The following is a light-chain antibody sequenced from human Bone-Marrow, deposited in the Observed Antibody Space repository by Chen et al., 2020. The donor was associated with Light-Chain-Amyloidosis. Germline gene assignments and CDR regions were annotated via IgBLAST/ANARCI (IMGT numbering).Light chain of an antibody. J-gene: IGKJ2*01. V-gene: IGKV1-5*03. CDR2: KAS. Sequence: DIRMTPSSPTLSASVGDRVTITCRARQDIGDCLAWLQQKPGQAPNHLIYKASNLRRGVPSRFTGSGSGTEFTLTIDRLQPDDFALYYGQQYKSYTFTFGQGTQL. CDR3: QQYKSYTFT. CDR1: QDIGDC.